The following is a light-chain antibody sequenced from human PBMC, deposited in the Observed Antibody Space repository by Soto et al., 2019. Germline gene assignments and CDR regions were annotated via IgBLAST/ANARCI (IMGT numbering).Light chain of an antibody. CDR1: QSLLHSDGYNY. V-gene: IGKV2-28*01. J-gene: IGKJ1*01. CDR2: LAS. CDR3: MQTLQTWT. Sequence: DIVMTQSPLSLPVTPGEPASISCRSSQSLLHSDGYNYLDWFLQKPGQSPQLLISLASNRASGVPDRFSGSGSGTDFTLKISRVEAEDVRVYYCMQTLQTWTFGQGTKVEIK.